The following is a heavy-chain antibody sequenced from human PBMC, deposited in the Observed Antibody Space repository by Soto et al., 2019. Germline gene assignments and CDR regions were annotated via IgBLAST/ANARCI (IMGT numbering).Heavy chain of an antibody. J-gene: IGHJ4*02. V-gene: IGHV1-8*01. D-gene: IGHD3-10*01. CDR1: GYTFTSYD. CDR2: VNPNNGHT. CDR3: VRLFYYGSGSWVE. Sequence: QVQLVQSGAEVKKPGASVKVSCKASGYTFTSYDINWVRHATGQGLEWMGWVNPNNGHTGYAQKFQGRVTMTRNTSISTAYMELDSLRSEDTAVYYCVRLFYYGSGSWVEWGQGTLVTVSS.